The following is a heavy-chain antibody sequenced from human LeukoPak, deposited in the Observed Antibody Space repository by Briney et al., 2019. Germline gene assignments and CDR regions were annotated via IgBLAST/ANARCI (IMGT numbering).Heavy chain of an antibody. J-gene: IGHJ4*02. D-gene: IGHD6-13*01. Sequence: SETLSLTCTVSGGSISSSSYYWGWIRQPPGKGLEWIGSIYYSGSTYYNPSLKSRVTISVGTSKNQFSLKPSSVTAADTAVYYCARPSWYDGSFDYWGQGTLVTVSS. V-gene: IGHV4-39*01. CDR3: ARPSWYDGSFDY. CDR2: IYYSGST. CDR1: GGSISSSSYY.